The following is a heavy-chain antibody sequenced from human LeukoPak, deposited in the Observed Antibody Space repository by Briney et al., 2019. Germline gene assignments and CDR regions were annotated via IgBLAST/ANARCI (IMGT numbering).Heavy chain of an antibody. CDR2: IYYSGST. V-gene: IGHV4-30-4*01. Sequence: PSETLSLTCTVSGGSISSGDYYWSWIRQPPGKGLEWIGYIYYSGSTYYNPSLKSRVTISVDTSKNQFSLRLSSVTAADTAVYYCARAGNYDTLTGYYPYYFDYWGQGTLVTVSS. CDR1: GGSISSGDYY. J-gene: IGHJ4*02. CDR3: ARAGNYDTLTGYYPYYFDY. D-gene: IGHD3-9*01.